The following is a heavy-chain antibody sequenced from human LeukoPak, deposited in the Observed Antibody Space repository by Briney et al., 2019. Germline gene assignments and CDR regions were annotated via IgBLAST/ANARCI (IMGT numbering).Heavy chain of an antibody. Sequence: GGSLRLSCAASGFTFSSYWMHWVRQAPGKGLVWVSRINSDGSSTSYADSVKGRFTISRDNAKNTLYLQMNSLRAEDTAVYYCARRGSSGWYFYYYYYMDVWGKGTTVTVSS. CDR2: INSDGSST. V-gene: IGHV3-74*01. CDR1: GFTFSSYW. J-gene: IGHJ6*03. CDR3: ARRGSSGWYFYYYYYMDV. D-gene: IGHD6-19*01.